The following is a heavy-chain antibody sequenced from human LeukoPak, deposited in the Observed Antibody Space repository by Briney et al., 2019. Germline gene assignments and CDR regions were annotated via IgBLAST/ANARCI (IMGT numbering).Heavy chain of an antibody. CDR3: ARGLEAFGAPSDY. Sequence: SETLSLTCAVYGGSFSGYYWSWIRQPPGKGLEWIGEINYSGSTNYNPSLKSRVTISVDTSKNQFSLKLSSVTAADTAVYYCARGLEAFGAPSDYWGQGTLVTVSS. CDR1: GGSFSGYY. J-gene: IGHJ4*02. V-gene: IGHV4-34*01. D-gene: IGHD3-10*01. CDR2: INYSGST.